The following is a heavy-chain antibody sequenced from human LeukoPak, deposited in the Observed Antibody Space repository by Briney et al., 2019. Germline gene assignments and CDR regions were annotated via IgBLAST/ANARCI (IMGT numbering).Heavy chain of an antibody. CDR2: IWYDGSNK. V-gene: IGHV3-33*01. CDR3: ARDWDGYNRGFDY. Sequence: GGSLRLSCAASGFTFSSYGMHWVRQAPGKGLEWVAVIWYDGSNKYYADSVKGRFTISGDNSKNTLYLQMNSLRAEDTAVYYCARDWDGYNRGFDYWGQGTLVTVSS. J-gene: IGHJ4*02. D-gene: IGHD5-24*01. CDR1: GFTFSSYG.